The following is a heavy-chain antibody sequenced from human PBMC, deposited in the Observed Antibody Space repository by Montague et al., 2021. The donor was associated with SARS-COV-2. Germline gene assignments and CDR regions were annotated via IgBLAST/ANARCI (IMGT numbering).Heavy chain of an antibody. CDR1: GGSFSGYY. D-gene: IGHD4-23*01. CDR2: INHSGTT. CDR3: ARWDPQTLTLIGLRGKSASDY. Sequence: SETLSLTCAVYGGSFSGYYWTWIRQSPGKGLEWIAEINHSGTTNYNFNPSLRSRVTISVDTSKGQFSLKLSSVTAADTGVYYCARWDPQTLTLIGLRGKSASDYWGQGPLVTVSS. J-gene: IGHJ4*02. V-gene: IGHV4-34*01.